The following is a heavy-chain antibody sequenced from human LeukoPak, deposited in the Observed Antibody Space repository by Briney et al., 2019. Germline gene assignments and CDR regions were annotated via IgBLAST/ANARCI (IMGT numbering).Heavy chain of an antibody. CDR1: GFTFSNAW. CDR3: ARDERGRTYGAVNY. CDR2: IKQDGSEK. D-gene: IGHD4-17*01. Sequence: GGSLRLSCAASGFTFSNAWMSWVRQAPGKGLEWVANIKQDGSEKYYVDSVKGRFTISRDNAKNSLYLQMNSLRAEDTAVYYCARDERGRTYGAVNYWGQGTLVTVSS. J-gene: IGHJ4*02. V-gene: IGHV3-7*01.